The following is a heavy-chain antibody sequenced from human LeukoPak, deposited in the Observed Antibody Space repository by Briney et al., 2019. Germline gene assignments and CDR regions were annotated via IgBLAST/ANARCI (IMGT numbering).Heavy chain of an antibody. Sequence: GRSLRLSCAASGFTFSSYATHWVRQAPGKGLEWVAVISYDGSNKYYADSVKGRFTISRDNSKNTLYLQMNSLRAEDTAVYYCARDSTDDSWFDPWGQGTLVTVSS. V-gene: IGHV3-30-3*01. J-gene: IGHJ5*02. CDR1: GFTFSSYA. D-gene: IGHD2-2*01. CDR2: ISYDGSNK. CDR3: ARDSTDDSWFDP.